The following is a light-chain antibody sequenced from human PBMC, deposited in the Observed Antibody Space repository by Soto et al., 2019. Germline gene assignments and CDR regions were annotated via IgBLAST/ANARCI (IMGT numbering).Light chain of an antibody. V-gene: IGKV1-12*01. CDR2: AAS. Sequence: DIQMTQSPSSVSASVGDRVSISCRASQGVTTWLAWYQQKPGRAPKLLIYAASTLQSGVPSRFSGSGSGTDFTLTISSLQPEDFATYYCQQSYSTPITFGQGTRLEIK. CDR3: QQSYSTPIT. CDR1: QGVTTW. J-gene: IGKJ5*01.